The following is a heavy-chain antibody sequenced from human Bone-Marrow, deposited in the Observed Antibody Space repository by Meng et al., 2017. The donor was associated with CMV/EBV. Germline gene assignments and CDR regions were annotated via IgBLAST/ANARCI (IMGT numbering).Heavy chain of an antibody. CDR2: ISAYNGNT. D-gene: IGHD6-13*01. V-gene: IGHV1-18*01. Sequence: ASVKVSCKASGYTFTSYGISWVRQAPGQGLEWMGWISAYNGNTNYAQKLQGRVTMTTDTSTSTAYMELRSLRSDDTAVYYCARERPSGDSSSWYSYYNYGMDVWGQGTTVTVSS. J-gene: IGHJ6*02. CDR3: ARERPSGDSSSWYSYYNYGMDV. CDR1: GYTFTSYG.